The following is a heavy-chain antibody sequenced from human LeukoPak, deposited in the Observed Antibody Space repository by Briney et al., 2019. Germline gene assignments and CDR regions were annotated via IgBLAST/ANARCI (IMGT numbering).Heavy chain of an antibody. D-gene: IGHD3-3*02. CDR1: GGTFSSYA. J-gene: IGHJ5*02. V-gene: IGHV1-69*13. CDR3: ARGPTPFRFTNWFDP. Sequence: SVKVSCKASGGTFSSYAISWVRQAPGQGLEWMGGIIPIFGTANYAQKFQGRVTITADESTSTAYMELSSLRSEDTAVYYCARGPTPFRFTNWFDPWGQGTLVTVSS. CDR2: IIPIFGTA.